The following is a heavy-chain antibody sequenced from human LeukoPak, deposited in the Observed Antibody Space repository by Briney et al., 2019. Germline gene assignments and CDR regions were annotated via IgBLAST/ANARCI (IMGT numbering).Heavy chain of an antibody. Sequence: SETLSLTCAVYGGSFSGSYWSWIRQPPGKGLEWIGEINHSGSTDYNPSLKSRVTISVDTSKNQFSLKLSSVTAADTAVYYCARCRTLYWYQLLGSYYGMDVWGQGTTVTVSS. CDR3: ARCRTLYWYQLLGSYYGMDV. D-gene: IGHD2-2*01. J-gene: IGHJ6*02. CDR2: INHSGST. V-gene: IGHV4-34*01. CDR1: GGSFSGSY.